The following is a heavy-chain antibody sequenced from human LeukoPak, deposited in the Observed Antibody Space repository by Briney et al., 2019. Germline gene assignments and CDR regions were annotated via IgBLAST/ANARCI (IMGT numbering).Heavy chain of an antibody. CDR1: GGSFSGYY. D-gene: IGHD2-21*02. V-gene: IGHV4-34*01. J-gene: IGHJ6*02. CDR2: INHSGST. CDR3: ARRRAYCGGDCYSPTYYYYGMDV. Sequence: SETLSLTCAVYGGSFSGYYWSWIRQPPGKGLEWMGEINHSGSTNYNPSLKSRVTISVDTSKNQFSLKLSSVTAADTAVYYCARRRAYCGGDCYSPTYYYYGMDVWGQGTTVTVSS.